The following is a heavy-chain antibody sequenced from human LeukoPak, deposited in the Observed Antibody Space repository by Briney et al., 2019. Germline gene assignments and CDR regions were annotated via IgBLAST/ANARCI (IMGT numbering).Heavy chain of an antibody. V-gene: IGHV3-53*01. CDR1: GFTSSSYG. Sequence: GRSLRLSCAASGFTSSSYGMHWVRQAPGKGLEWVSVIYSGGNTYYADSVKGRFTISRDNSKNTVYLQMNSLRAEDTAVYYCARGETSSYDYWGQGTLVTVSS. CDR2: IYSGGNT. D-gene: IGHD2-2*01. J-gene: IGHJ4*02. CDR3: ARGETSSYDY.